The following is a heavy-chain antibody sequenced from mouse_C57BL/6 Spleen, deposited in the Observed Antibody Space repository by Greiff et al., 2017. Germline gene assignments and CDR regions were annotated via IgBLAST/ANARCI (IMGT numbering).Heavy chain of an antibody. D-gene: IGHD1-3*01. CDR2: ISSAGST. CDR1: GYSITSGYY. Sequence: ESGPGLVKPSQSLSLTCSVTGYSITSGYYWNWIRQFPGNKLEWMGYISSAGSTNYNPSLKNRISITRDTSQNQCFLKLNSVTTEDTATYYCARGRKVPGFAYWGQGTLVTVSA. V-gene: IGHV3-6*01. J-gene: IGHJ3*01. CDR3: ARGRKVPGFAY.